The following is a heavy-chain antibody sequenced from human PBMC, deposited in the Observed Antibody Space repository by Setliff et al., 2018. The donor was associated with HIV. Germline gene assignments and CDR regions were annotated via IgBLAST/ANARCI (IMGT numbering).Heavy chain of an antibody. V-gene: IGHV4-39*01. CDR1: GGSISSSGYY. Sequence: SETLSLTCTVSGGSISSSGYYWGWIRQPPGKGLEWIGSIYYSGSTYYSPSLRSRVTISADTSKNQFSLRLSSVIAADTAVYYCARRYSYGLGYWGQGTLVTVSS. D-gene: IGHD5-18*01. J-gene: IGHJ4*02. CDR2: IYYSGST. CDR3: ARRYSYGLGY.